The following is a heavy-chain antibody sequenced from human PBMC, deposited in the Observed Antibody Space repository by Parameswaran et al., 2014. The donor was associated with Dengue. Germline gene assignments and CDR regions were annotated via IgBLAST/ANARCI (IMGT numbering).Heavy chain of an antibody. V-gene: IGHV1-69*02. Sequence: WVRQAPGQGLEWMGRIIPILGIANYAQKFQGRVTITADKSTSTAYMELSSLRSEDTAVYYCAAAGALRHPRNAFDIWGQGTMVTVSS. J-gene: IGHJ3*02. D-gene: IGHD1-26*01. CDR2: IIPILGIA. CDR3: AAAGALRHPRNAFDI.